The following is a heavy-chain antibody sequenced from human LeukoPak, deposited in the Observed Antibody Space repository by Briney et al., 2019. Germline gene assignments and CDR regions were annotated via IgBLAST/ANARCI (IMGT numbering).Heavy chain of an antibody. CDR2: IIPIFGTA. J-gene: IGHJ4*02. D-gene: IGHD2-2*01. V-gene: IGHV1-69*13. Sequence: SVKVSCTASGGTFSSYAISWVRQAPGQGLEWMGGIIPIFGTANYAQKFQGRVTITADESTGTAYMELSSLRSEDTAVYYCARDLVCSSTSCYGDYWGQGTLVTVSS. CDR1: GGTFSSYA. CDR3: ARDLVCSSTSCYGDY.